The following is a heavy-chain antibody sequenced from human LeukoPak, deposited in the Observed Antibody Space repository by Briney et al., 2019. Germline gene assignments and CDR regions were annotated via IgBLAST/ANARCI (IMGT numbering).Heavy chain of an antibody. D-gene: IGHD2-21*02. Sequence: PLASVKVSCKASGYTFTSYGISWVRQAPGQGLEWMGWISAYNGNTNYAQKLQGRVTMTTDTSTSTAYMELRSLRSDDTAVYYCARALPRRLRAKPYYFDYWGQGTLVTVSS. CDR2: ISAYNGNT. CDR3: ARALPRRLRAKPYYFDY. V-gene: IGHV1-18*01. CDR1: GYTFTSYG. J-gene: IGHJ4*02.